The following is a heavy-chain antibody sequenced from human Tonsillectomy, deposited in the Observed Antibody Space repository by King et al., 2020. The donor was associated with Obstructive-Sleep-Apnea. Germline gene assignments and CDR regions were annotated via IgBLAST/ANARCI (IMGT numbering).Heavy chain of an antibody. J-gene: IGHJ4*02. CDR1: GGSISSSTYY. Sequence: QLQESGPGLVKPSETLSLTCNVSGGSISSSTYYWGWIRQPPGKGLEWIGSIYYSGSTHYNPSLKSRATISLDTSKNQFSLKLSSVTAADTAMYYCARDPTQWLVDYWGQGILVTVSS. CDR2: IYYSGST. V-gene: IGHV4-39*07. CDR3: ARDPTQWLVDY. D-gene: IGHD6-19*01.